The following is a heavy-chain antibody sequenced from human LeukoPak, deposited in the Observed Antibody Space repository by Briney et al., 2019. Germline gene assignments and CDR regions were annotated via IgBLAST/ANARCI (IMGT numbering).Heavy chain of an antibody. CDR2: ISSSSSSYI. V-gene: IGHV3-21*01. D-gene: IGHD7-27*01. CDR1: GFTFSSYS. Sequence: GGSLRLSCAASGFTFSSYSMNWVRQAPGKGLEWVSSISSSSSSYIYYADSVKGRFTISRDNAKNSLYLQMNSLRAEDTAVYYCVRGGDQGAFDIWGQGTMVSVSS. J-gene: IGHJ3*02. CDR3: VRGGDQGAFDI.